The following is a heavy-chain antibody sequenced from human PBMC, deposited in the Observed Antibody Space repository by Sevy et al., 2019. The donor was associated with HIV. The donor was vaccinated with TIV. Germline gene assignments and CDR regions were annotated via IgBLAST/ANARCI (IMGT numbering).Heavy chain of an antibody. CDR2: FYSDGRT. V-gene: IGHV3-66*01. CDR1: GFTFSTYA. J-gene: IGHJ6*02. Sequence: GGSLRLSCAASGFTFSTYALHWVRQAPGKGLELVSVFYSDGRTYYADSVKGRFTISRDNSKNTLYLHMSNLRPEDTAVYYCARDRYYDASGYYYYYYGMDVWGQGTTVTVSS. D-gene: IGHD3-22*01. CDR3: ARDRYYDASGYYYYYYGMDV.